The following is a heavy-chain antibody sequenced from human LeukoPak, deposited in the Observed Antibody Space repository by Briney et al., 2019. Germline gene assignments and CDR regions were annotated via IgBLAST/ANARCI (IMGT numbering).Heavy chain of an antibody. Sequence: SETLPLTCTVSSGPISSSSYYWGWIRQPPGKGLEWIGNIYYSGSTYYNPSLKSRVTISVDTSQSQFSLRLSSVTAADTAVYYCARYDSGGFYRNFDYWGQGTLVTVSS. CDR1: SGPISSSSYY. V-gene: IGHV4-39*01. CDR3: ARYDSGGFYRNFDY. CDR2: IYYSGST. D-gene: IGHD3-22*01. J-gene: IGHJ4*02.